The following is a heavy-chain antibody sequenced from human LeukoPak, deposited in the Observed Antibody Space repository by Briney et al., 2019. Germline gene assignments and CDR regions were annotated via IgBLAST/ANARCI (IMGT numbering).Heavy chain of an antibody. D-gene: IGHD6-13*01. V-gene: IGHV3-21*01. CDR1: GFTFSSYG. CDR3: ARWGIAAQGASFDY. J-gene: IGHJ4*02. Sequence: GGSLRLSCAASGFTFSSYGMHWVRQAPGKGLEWVSSISSSSSYIYYADSVKGRFTISRGNAKNSLYLQMNSLRAEDTAVYYCARWGIAAQGASFDYWGQGTLVTVSS. CDR2: ISSSSSYI.